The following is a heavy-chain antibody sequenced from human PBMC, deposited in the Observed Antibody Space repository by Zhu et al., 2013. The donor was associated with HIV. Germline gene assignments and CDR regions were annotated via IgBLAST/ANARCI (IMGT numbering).Heavy chain of an antibody. D-gene: IGHD3-22*01. Sequence: QVQLVQSGAEVKKPGSSVKVSCKASGGTFSSYAISWVRQAPGQGLEWMGGIIPMLNTPIYAQHFKGRVTITADESTRTAYMELSTLRSEDTAVYYCIRRAFYYDRSWFDPWGQGTLVTVSS. CDR2: IIPMLNTP. CDR1: GGTFSSYA. CDR3: IRRAFYYDRSWFDP. V-gene: IGHV1-69*01. J-gene: IGHJ5*02.